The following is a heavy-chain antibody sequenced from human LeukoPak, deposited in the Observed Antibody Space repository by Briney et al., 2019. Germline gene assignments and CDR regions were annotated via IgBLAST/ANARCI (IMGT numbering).Heavy chain of an antibody. CDR1: GFTFNDHA. CDR3: ARDSGVRGADFYGMDV. Sequence: GGSLRLSCAASGFTFNDHAMHWVRQAPGKGLEWVAGISWGSGIVVYADSVKGRFTFSRDNAKNSLNLQMNSLRPEDTALYYCARDSGVRGADFYGMDVWGQGTTVTVPS. CDR2: ISWGSGIV. J-gene: IGHJ6*02. V-gene: IGHV3-9*01. D-gene: IGHD3-10*01.